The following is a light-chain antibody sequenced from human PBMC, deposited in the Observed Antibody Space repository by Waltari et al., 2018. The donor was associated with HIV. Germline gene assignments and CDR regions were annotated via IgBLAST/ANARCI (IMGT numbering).Light chain of an antibody. Sequence: SALTQPASVSGSPGQSIPISCTGTNSDVGFYNLVSWYRHHPGKAPELVIYGVVSRPSGVSVLFCGSQAGTTAPLTISTLQAEDEADYYCSSYTNIDALVFGGGTKLTVL. V-gene: IGLV2-14*01. J-gene: IGLJ3*02. CDR3: SSYTNIDALV. CDR2: GVV. CDR1: NSDVGFYNL.